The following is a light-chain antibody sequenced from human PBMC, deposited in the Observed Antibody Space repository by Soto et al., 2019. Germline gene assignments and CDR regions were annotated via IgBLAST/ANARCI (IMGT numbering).Light chain of an antibody. CDR2: GSS. J-gene: IGKJ1*01. V-gene: IGKV3-20*01. Sequence: IVLTQSPGTPSLSPGERSTLSCGSSQSVTSNYLAWYQQKPGQAPRLLIYGSSTRATGIPDRFTGSGSGTDFTLTINRLEPEDFAVYYCQHYVTSLTTFGQGTKVDIK. CDR3: QHYVTSLTT. CDR1: QSVTSNY.